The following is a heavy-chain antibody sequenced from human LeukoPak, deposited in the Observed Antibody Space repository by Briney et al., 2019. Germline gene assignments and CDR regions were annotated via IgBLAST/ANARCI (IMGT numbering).Heavy chain of an antibody. V-gene: IGHV4-30-2*01. J-gene: IGHJ4*02. Sequence: PSETLSLTCTVSGGSISSGGYYWSWIRQPPGKGLEWIGYIYHSGSTYYNPSLKSRVTISVDRSKNQFSLKLSSVTAADTAVYYCARSPADPIVGAPYLDYWGQGTLVTVSS. CDR2: IYHSGST. CDR1: GGSISSGGYY. D-gene: IGHD1-26*01. CDR3: ARSPADPIVGAPYLDY.